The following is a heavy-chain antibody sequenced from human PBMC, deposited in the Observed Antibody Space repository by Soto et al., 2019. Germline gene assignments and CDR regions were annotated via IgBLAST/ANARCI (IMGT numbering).Heavy chain of an antibody. J-gene: IGHJ6*02. Sequence: EVQLVESGGGLVQPGGSLRLSCAASGFTFSSYSMNWVRQAPGKGLEWVSYISSSSSTIYYADSVKGRFTISRDNAKNSLYLQMNSLRDEDTAVYYCASLPGGSSSWRFGVMSDVWGQGTTVTVSS. D-gene: IGHD6-13*01. CDR1: GFTFSSYS. V-gene: IGHV3-48*02. CDR3: ASLPGGSSSWRFGVMSDV. CDR2: ISSSSSTI.